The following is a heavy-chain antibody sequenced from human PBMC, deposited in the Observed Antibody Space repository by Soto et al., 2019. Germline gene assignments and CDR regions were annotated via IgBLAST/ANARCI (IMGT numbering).Heavy chain of an antibody. CDR1: GFTFSSYA. D-gene: IGHD3-9*01. CDR3: AKNVWGITIFGGMDV. J-gene: IGHJ6*02. CDR2: ISGSGGST. Sequence: EVQLLESGGGLVQPGGSLRLSCAASGFTFSSYAMSWVRQAPGKGLEWVSAISGSGGSTYYADSVKGRFTISRDNSKNTTYLQMNSLRAEDTAVYYCAKNVWGITIFGGMDVWGQGTTVTVSS. V-gene: IGHV3-23*01.